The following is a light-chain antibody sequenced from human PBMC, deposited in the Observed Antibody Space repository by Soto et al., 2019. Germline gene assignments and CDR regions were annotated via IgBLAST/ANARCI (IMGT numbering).Light chain of an antibody. Sequence: DIQMTQSPSTLSASVGDRVTITCRASQSISSWLAWYQQKPGKAPKLLIYKASSLESGVPSRFSGSGSGTEFTLTISSLQPDDFATYYCQQYNSYSIPFGHGTRLEIK. CDR2: KAS. CDR3: QQYNSYSIP. V-gene: IGKV1-5*03. J-gene: IGKJ5*01. CDR1: QSISSW.